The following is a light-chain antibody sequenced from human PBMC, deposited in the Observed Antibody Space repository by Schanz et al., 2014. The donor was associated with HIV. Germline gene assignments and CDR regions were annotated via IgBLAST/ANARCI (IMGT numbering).Light chain of an antibody. V-gene: IGKV3-11*01. CDR1: RSVNSN. J-gene: IGKJ4*01. CDR2: DAS. Sequence: IVLTQSPATLSLSPGERVTLSCRASRSVNSNLAWYQQKPGQAPRLLIYDASNRATGIPARFSGSGSGTDFTLTISSLEPEDFAVYYCQQRSNWPPRVTFGGGTKVEIK. CDR3: QQRSNWPPRVT.